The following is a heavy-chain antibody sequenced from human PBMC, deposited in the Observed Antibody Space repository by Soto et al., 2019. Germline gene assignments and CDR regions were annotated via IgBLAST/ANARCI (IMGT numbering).Heavy chain of an antibody. Sequence: GSMRHPWGAAGVTCSSYSRNWVRQAPGKGLEWVSSISSSSSYIYYADSVKGRFTISRDNAKNSLYLQMNSLRAEDTAVYYCARDWEGLVLVRDYYYYGMDVWGQGTTVTVSS. V-gene: IGHV3-21*01. CDR1: GVTCSSYS. CDR3: ARDWEGLVLVRDYYYYGMDV. CDR2: ISSSSSYI. J-gene: IGHJ6*02. D-gene: IGHD3-10*01.